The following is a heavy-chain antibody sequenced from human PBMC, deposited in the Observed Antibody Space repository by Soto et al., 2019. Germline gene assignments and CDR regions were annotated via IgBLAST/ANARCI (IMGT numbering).Heavy chain of an antibody. CDR3: ARELATGSFDY. CDR2: IYYSGST. J-gene: IGHJ4*02. CDR1: GGSISSYY. V-gene: IGHV4-59*01. Sequence: SETLSLTCTVSGGSISSYYWSWIRQPPGKGLEWIGYIYYSGSTNYNPSLKSRVTISVDTSKNQFSLKLSSVTAADTAVYYCARELATGSFDYWGQGTLVTVSS. D-gene: IGHD1-1*01.